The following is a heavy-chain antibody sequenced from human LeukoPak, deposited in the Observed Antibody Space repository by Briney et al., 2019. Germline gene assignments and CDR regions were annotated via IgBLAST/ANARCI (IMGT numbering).Heavy chain of an antibody. D-gene: IGHD3-9*01. CDR3: ARGRYDILTGYLDAFDI. V-gene: IGHV1-69*13. CDR2: IIPIFGTA. CDR1: GGTFSSYA. Sequence: GASVKVSCKASGGTFSSYAISWVRQAPGQGLEWMGGIIPIFGTANYAQKFQGRVTITADESTSTAYMELSSPRSEDTAVYYCARGRYDILTGYLDAFDIWGQGTMVTVSS. J-gene: IGHJ3*02.